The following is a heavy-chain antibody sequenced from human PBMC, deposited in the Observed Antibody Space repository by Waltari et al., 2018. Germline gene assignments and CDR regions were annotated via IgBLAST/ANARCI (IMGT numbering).Heavy chain of an antibody. J-gene: IGHJ6*02. Sequence: QVQLQQWGAGLLKPSETLSLTCAVYGGSFSGYYWSWIRQPPGKGLEWIGEINHSGSTNYNPSLKSRVTISVDTSKNQFSLKLSSVTAADTAVYYCARGRMGYDFWSGYYGYYYYGMDVWGQGTTVTVSS. CDR1: GGSFSGYY. CDR2: INHSGST. D-gene: IGHD3-3*01. CDR3: ARGRMGYDFWSGYYGYYYYGMDV. V-gene: IGHV4-34*01.